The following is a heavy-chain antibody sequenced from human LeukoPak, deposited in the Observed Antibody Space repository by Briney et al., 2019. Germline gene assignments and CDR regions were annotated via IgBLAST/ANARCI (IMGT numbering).Heavy chain of an antibody. J-gene: IGHJ4*02. CDR1: GFTFSSYA. CDR2: ISSDGGSP. Sequence: PGGSLRLSCAASGFTFSSYAMHWVGQAPGKGLEYVSGISSDGGSPFHVNSVKGRFTISRDNSKDTLYLQMGSLRAEDMAVYYCAREYCSGGRCQYYFDYWGQGTLVTVSS. V-gene: IGHV3-64*01. CDR3: AREYCSGGRCQYYFDY. D-gene: IGHD2-15*01.